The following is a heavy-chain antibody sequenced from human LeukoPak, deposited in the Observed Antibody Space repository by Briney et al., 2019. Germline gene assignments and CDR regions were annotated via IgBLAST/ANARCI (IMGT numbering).Heavy chain of an antibody. CDR3: AKGGYCSSTTCPTWFDP. CDR1: GFTFRSYA. D-gene: IGHD2-2*01. V-gene: IGHV3-23*01. J-gene: IGHJ5*02. CDR2: ISGSGNST. Sequence: PGGSLRLSCAASGFTFRSYAMSWVRQAPGKGLEWVSAISGSGNSTYYADSEKGRFTISRDNSKNTLYPQMNSLRAEDTAVCFCAKGGYCSSTTCPTWFDPWGQGTLVTVSS.